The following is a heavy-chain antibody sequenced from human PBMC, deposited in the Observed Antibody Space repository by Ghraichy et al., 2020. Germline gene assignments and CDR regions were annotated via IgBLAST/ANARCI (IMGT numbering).Heavy chain of an antibody. V-gene: IGHV4-31*03. CDR1: GGSISSGESY. CDR3: ARAGYRPDNWFDP. D-gene: IGHD6-13*01. J-gene: IGHJ5*02. Sequence: SETLSLTCTVSGGSISSGESYWIWIRQHPGKGLEWIGYIYYTGRTYYNPSLESRVTISMDTSKNQLSVRLSSVTAADTAVYYCARAGYRPDNWFDPWGQGALVTVSS. CDR2: IYYTGRT.